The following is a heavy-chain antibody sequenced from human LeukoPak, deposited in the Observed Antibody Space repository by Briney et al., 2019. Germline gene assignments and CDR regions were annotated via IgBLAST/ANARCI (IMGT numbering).Heavy chain of an antibody. CDR1: GNRFTSYW. CDR3: ARTSAEYDSSSYYTTRFDY. D-gene: IGHD3-22*01. Sequence: SPKTPSKGSGNRFTSYWIGWVLQMPGKGLEWMMIIYPCDSDSRYSPSSQGQVTISVDKSSSTAYLEWSSLKASDSAMYYCARTSAEYDSSSYYTTRFDYWGQGTLVTVSS. J-gene: IGHJ4*02. CDR2: IYPCDSDS. V-gene: IGHV5-51*01.